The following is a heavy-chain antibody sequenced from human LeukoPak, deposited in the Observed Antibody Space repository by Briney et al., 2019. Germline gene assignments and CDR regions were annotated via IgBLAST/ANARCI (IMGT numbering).Heavy chain of an antibody. CDR1: GFTFDDYA. Sequence: GGSLRLSCAASGFTFDDYAMHWVRQAPGKGLEWVSGTTWNSDYKVYADSVKGRFTISRDNAKNSLYLQMNSLRDEDTALYYCAARHSYRSGWFYFDFWGQGTLVTVSS. V-gene: IGHV3-9*01. J-gene: IGHJ4*02. CDR2: TTWNSDYK. D-gene: IGHD6-19*01. CDR3: AARHSYRSGWFYFDF.